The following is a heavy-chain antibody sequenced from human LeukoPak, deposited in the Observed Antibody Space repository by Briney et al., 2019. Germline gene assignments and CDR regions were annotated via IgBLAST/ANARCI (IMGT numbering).Heavy chain of an antibody. V-gene: IGHV4-59*01. Sequence: SETLSLTCTVSGGSISSYYCSWIRQPPGKGLEWIGYIYYSGSTNYNPSLKSRATISVDTSKNQFSLKLSSVTAADTAVYYCVTNKDSGYDHRAFEYWGQGTLVTVSS. CDR3: VTNKDSGYDHRAFEY. CDR1: GGSISSYY. D-gene: IGHD5-12*01. J-gene: IGHJ4*02. CDR2: IYYSGST.